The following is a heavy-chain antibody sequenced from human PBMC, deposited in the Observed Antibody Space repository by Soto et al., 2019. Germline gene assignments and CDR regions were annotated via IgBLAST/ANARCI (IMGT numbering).Heavy chain of an antibody. Sequence: QVQPVQSGAEVKKPGSSVKVSCKASGATLRSYGISWVRQAPGQGLEWMGGTIPIFGTTNYAQNFHGRITISADETTSTNYVEMSSLSSDDTAVYYCAMSFTVTTEYYFDYWGQGTLVTVSS. CDR2: TIPIFGTT. CDR1: GATLRSYG. D-gene: IGHD4-17*01. J-gene: IGHJ4*02. V-gene: IGHV1-69*01. CDR3: AMSFTVTTEYYFDY.